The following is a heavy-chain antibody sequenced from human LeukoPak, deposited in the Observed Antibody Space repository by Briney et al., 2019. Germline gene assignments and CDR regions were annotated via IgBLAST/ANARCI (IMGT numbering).Heavy chain of an antibody. CDR1: GFTFSSYG. Sequence: GGSLRLSCAASGFTFSSYGMHWVRQAPGKGLGWVAVISYDGSNKYYADSVKGRFTISRDNSKNTLYLQMNSLRAEDTAVYYCANAGAQGTTGDAFDIWGRGTMVTVSS. J-gene: IGHJ3*02. D-gene: IGHD1-7*01. V-gene: IGHV3-30*18. CDR3: ANAGAQGTTGDAFDI. CDR2: ISYDGSNK.